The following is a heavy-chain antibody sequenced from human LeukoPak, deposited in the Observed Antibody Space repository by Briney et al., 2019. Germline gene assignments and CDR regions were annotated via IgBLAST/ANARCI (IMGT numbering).Heavy chain of an antibody. D-gene: IGHD3-22*01. J-gene: IGHJ4*02. CDR1: GYSFSSYW. CDR2: IYPRDSRT. CDR3: ARLHDSSGYYQYYFDY. V-gene: IGHV5-51*01. Sequence: GESLKISCKGSGYSFSSYWIAWVRQMPGKGLEWMGVIYPRDSRTTYSPSFQGQVTISADKSISTAYLQWSSLKASDTAIYYCARLHDSSGYYQYYFDYWGQGTLVTVSS.